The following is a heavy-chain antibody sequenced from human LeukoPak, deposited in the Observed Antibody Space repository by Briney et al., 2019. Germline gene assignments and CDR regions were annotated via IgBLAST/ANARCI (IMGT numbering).Heavy chain of an antibody. Sequence: PGGSLRLSCAASGFTFSSYDMNWVRQAPGKGLEWVSYVGRSTTTIYYADSVRGRFTISRDNAKNSVYLQMNSLRDEDTAVYYCATWLRALVYWGQGTLVTVSS. D-gene: IGHD5-12*01. CDR2: VGRSTTTI. CDR3: ATWLRALVY. J-gene: IGHJ4*02. V-gene: IGHV3-48*02. CDR1: GFTFSSYD.